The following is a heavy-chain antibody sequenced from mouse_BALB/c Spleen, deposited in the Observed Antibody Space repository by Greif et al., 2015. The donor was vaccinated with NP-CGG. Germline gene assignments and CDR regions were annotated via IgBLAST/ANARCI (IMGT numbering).Heavy chain of an antibody. V-gene: IGHV1-54*01. J-gene: IGHJ2*01. CDR2: INPGSGGT. Sequence: QVQLKQSGAELVRPGTSAKVSCKASGYAFTNYLIEWVKQRPGQGLEWIGVINPGSGGTNYNEKFKGKATLTADKSSSTAYMQLSSLTSDDSAVYFCARYYGNYDYFDYWGQGTTLTVSS. CDR3: ARYYGNYDYFDY. D-gene: IGHD2-1*01. CDR1: GYAFTNYL.